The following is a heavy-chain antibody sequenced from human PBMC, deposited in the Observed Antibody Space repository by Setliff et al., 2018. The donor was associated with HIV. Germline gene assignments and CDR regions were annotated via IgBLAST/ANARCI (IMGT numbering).Heavy chain of an antibody. J-gene: IGHJ4*02. V-gene: IGHV4-38-2*01. Sequence: ETLSLTCAVSAYSISSHYYWGWIRQPPGKVLEWIGEINHSGNTNYNPSLKSRVTISVDTSKNQFSLRLSSVTAADTAVYYCARRPSPYYYYDSSGYSGGNVDYWGRGTLVTVSS. CDR3: ARRPSPYYYYDSSGYSGGNVDY. D-gene: IGHD3-22*01. CDR2: INHSGNT. CDR1: AYSISSHYY.